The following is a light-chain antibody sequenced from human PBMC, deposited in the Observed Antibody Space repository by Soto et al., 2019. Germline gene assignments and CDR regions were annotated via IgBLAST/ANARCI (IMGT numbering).Light chain of an antibody. CDR2: KAS. V-gene: IGKV1-5*03. J-gene: IGKJ2*01. CDR3: QQYSSYST. CDR1: QSISSW. Sequence: DIQMTQSPSTLSASVGDRVTITCRASQSISSWLAWYQQKPGKVPKLLIYKASTLESGVTSRFSGSGSGTEFTLTISSLQPDDLATYYCQQYSSYSTFGQGTKLEIK.